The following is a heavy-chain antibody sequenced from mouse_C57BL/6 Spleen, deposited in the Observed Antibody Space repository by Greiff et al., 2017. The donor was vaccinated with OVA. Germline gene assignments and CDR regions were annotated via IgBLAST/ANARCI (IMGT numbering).Heavy chain of an antibody. V-gene: IGHV1-54*01. D-gene: IGHD2-5*01. CDR1: GYAFTNYL. CDR3: ARSGGSNYWYFDV. CDR2: INPGSGGT. Sequence: VKLMESGAELVRPGTSVKVSCKASGYAFTNYLIEWVKQRPGQGLEWIGVINPGSGGTNYNEKFKGKATLTADKSSSTAYMQLSSLTSEDSAVYFCARSGGSNYWYFDVWGTGTTVTVSS. J-gene: IGHJ1*03.